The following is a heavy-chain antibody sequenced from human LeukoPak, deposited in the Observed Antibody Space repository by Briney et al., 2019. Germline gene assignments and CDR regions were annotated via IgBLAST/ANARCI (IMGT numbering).Heavy chain of an antibody. CDR3: AGAYYDILTGYPYYFDY. Sequence: ASVKASCKASGYTLTSYAMHCVRQAPGQRLEWMGWINAGNGNTKYSQKFQVRVTITRDTSASTAYMELSSLRSEDTAVYYCAGAYYDILTGYPYYFDYWGQGTLVTVSS. CDR2: INAGNGNT. V-gene: IGHV1-3*01. D-gene: IGHD3-9*01. J-gene: IGHJ4*02. CDR1: GYTLTSYA.